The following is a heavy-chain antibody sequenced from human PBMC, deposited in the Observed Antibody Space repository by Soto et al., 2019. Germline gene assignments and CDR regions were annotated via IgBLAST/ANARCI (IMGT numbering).Heavy chain of an antibody. J-gene: IGHJ4*02. V-gene: IGHV3-64D*06. CDR3: AKKVNSGPGSQYFDY. CDR1: GFTFSSYA. CDR2: ISSNGGST. Sequence: GGSLRLSCSASGFTFSSYAMHWVRQAPGKGLEYVSAISSNGGSTYYADSAKGRFTISRDNSKNTLYLQMSSLRAEDTAIYYCAKKVNSGPGSQYFDYWGQGTLVTVSS. D-gene: IGHD3-10*01.